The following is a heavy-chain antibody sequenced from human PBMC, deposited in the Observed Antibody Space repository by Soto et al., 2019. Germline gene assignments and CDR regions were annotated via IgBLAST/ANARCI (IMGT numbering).Heavy chain of an antibody. CDR2: ILYDGNDK. CDR1: GITFSAYT. J-gene: IGHJ4*02. D-gene: IGHD3-10*01. CDR3: ARVAPGGSGSYDV. V-gene: IGHV3-30-3*01. Sequence: QAQLVEAGGGVVRPGRSLRLSCTASGITFSAYTMHWVRQAPGKGLEWVALILYDGNDKQYADSVKGRFTISRDNSKNTLYLQTNSLRVEDTAVYYCARVAPGGSGSYDVWGQGKLVIVSS.